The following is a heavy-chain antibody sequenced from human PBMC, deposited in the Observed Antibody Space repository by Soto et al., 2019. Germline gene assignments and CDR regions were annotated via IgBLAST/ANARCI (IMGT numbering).Heavy chain of an antibody. CDR3: ATDFGGWISAEYFQH. J-gene: IGHJ1*01. Sequence: ASGKVSWKVSRYTLTEIFMHCGRPASGKGLEWMGGFDPEDGETIYAQKFQGRVTMTEDTSTDTAYMELSSLRSEDTAVYYCATDFGGWISAEYFQHWGQGTLVTVSS. D-gene: IGHD6-19*01. CDR2: FDPEDGET. V-gene: IGHV1-24*01. CDR1: RYTLTEIF.